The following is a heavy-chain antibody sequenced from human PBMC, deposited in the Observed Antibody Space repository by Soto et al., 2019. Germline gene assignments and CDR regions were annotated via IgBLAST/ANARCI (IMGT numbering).Heavy chain of an antibody. CDR3: ARIAAAGTDFDY. CDR2: IIPIFGTA. Sequence: GASVKVSCKASGGTFSSYAISWVRQAPGQGLEWMGGIIPIFGTANYAQKFRGRVTITADESTSTAYMELSSLRSEDTAVYYCARIAAAGTDFDYWGQGTLVTVSS. J-gene: IGHJ4*02. CDR1: GGTFSSYA. D-gene: IGHD6-13*01. V-gene: IGHV1-69*13.